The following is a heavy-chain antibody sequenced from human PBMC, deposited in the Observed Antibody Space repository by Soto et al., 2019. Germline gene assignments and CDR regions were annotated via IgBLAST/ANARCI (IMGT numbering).Heavy chain of an antibody. CDR2: ISYDGSNK. CDR3: AKDLIDCSSTSCYPVFDY. CDR1: GVNCSSYG. Sequence: GGSLRLSCAASGVNCSSYGMHWVRQDPGRGLEWVAVISYDGSNKYYADSVKGRFTISRDNSKNTLYLQMNSLRAEDTAVYYCAKDLIDCSSTSCYPVFDYWGQGTLVTVSS. J-gene: IGHJ4*02. D-gene: IGHD2-2*01. V-gene: IGHV3-30*18.